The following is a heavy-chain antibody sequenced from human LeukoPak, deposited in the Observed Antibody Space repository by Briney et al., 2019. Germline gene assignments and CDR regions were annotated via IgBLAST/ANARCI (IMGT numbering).Heavy chain of an antibody. CDR1: GYTFTNYN. Sequence: ASVKVSCKASGYTFTNYNINWVRQASGQGLEWMGWMNPNSGNTGYAQKFQGRVTMTRDTSISTACMELSSLRSGDTAVYYCARVGYFGESFPCHYWGQGTLVTVSS. D-gene: IGHD3-10*01. CDR2: MNPNSGNT. J-gene: IGHJ4*02. CDR3: ARVGYFGESFPCHY. V-gene: IGHV1-8*01.